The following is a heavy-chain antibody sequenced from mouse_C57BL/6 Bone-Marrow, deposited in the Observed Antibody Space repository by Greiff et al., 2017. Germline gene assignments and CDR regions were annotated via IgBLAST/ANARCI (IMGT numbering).Heavy chain of an antibody. CDR2: INPSSGYT. CDR1: GYTFTSYW. J-gene: IGHJ4*01. CDR3: ARSSIYNGSSYMDARDY. Sequence: VQLQQPGAELAKPGASVKLSCKASGYTFTSYWMHWVKQRPGQGLEWIGNINPSSGYTKYNQKLKDKATLTADKSSSTAYMQLSSLTYEDSAVYDVARSSIYNGSSYMDARDYWGQCTTVTSSS. V-gene: IGHV1-7*01. D-gene: IGHD1-1*01.